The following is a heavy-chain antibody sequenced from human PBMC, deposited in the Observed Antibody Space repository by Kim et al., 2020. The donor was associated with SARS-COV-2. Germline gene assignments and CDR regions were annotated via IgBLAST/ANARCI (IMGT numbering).Heavy chain of an antibody. Sequence: ASVKVSCKASGYTFTSYAMHWVRQAPGQRLEWMGWINAGNGNTKYSQKFQGRVTITRDTSASTAYMELSSLRSEDTAVYYCSAYCSSTSCYEPYFDYWGQGTLVTVSS. CDR1: GYTFTSYA. J-gene: IGHJ4*02. V-gene: IGHV1-3*01. D-gene: IGHD2-2*01. CDR3: SAYCSSTSCYEPYFDY. CDR2: INAGNGNT.